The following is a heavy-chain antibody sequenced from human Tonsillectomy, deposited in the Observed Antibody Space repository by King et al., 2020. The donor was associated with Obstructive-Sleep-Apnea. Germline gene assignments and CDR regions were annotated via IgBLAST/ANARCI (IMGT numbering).Heavy chain of an antibody. D-gene: IGHD3-16*01. Sequence: VQLQESGPGLVKPSETLSLTCPVSGGSITSHHGSWIRQPPGKGLEWIGYIHYSGGADYSPSLKSRDSMSADTSKNHLALKLTAVTVADTAVYYCAREGGGGVDYWGQGILVTVSS. CDR2: IHYSGGA. J-gene: IGHJ4*02. CDR3: AREGGGGVDY. V-gene: IGHV4-59*11. CDR1: GGSITSHH.